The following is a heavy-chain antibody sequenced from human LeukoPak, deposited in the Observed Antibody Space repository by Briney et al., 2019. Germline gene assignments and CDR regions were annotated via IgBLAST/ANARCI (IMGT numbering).Heavy chain of an antibody. CDR1: GFTFSSYS. CDR2: ISSSSSYI. D-gene: IGHD5-24*01. CDR3: ARGTVPVEMATIYFDY. Sequence: PGGSLRLSCAASGFTFSSYSMNWVRQAPGKGLEWVSSISSSSSYIYYPDSVKGRFTISRDNAKNSLYLQMNSLRAEDTAVYYCARGTVPVEMATIYFDYWGQGTLVTVSS. V-gene: IGHV3-21*01. J-gene: IGHJ4*02.